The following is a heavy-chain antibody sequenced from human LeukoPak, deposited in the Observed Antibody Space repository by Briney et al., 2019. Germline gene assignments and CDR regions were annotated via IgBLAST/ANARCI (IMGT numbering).Heavy chain of an antibody. CDR1: GGSISSYY. Sequence: SETLSLTCTVSGGSISSYYWSWMRQPPGKGLEWIGYIYHSGSTNYNPSLKSRVTISVDTSKNQFSLKLSSVTAADTAVYYCAREGYCSSTSCRPFDYWGQGTLVTVSS. D-gene: IGHD2-2*01. CDR3: AREGYCSSTSCRPFDY. J-gene: IGHJ4*02. CDR2: IYHSGST. V-gene: IGHV4-59*01.